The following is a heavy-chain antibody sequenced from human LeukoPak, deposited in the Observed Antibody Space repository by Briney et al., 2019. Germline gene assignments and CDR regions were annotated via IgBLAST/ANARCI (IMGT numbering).Heavy chain of an antibody. V-gene: IGHV3-23*01. Sequence: GGSLRLSCAASEFTFSSYAMSWVRQAPGKGLEWVSAISGSGGSTYYADSVKGRFTISRDNSKNTLYLQMNSLRAEDTAVYYCAKDYDSSGYYLGYWGQGTLVTVSS. CDR1: EFTFSSYA. D-gene: IGHD3-22*01. CDR3: AKDYDSSGYYLGY. J-gene: IGHJ4*02. CDR2: ISGSGGST.